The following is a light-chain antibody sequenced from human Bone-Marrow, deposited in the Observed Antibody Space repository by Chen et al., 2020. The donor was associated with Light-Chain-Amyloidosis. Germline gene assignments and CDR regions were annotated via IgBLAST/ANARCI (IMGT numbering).Light chain of an antibody. CDR3: QSADSSGTYEVI. Sequence: SYELTQPPSVSVSPGQTARITCSGDDLPTKYAYWYQQKPGKAPVLEIHRDTERPSGISERFSGSSAGTTATLTISGVQAEDEADYHCQSADSSGTYEVIFGGGTKLTVL. V-gene: IGLV3-25*03. CDR1: DLPTKY. J-gene: IGLJ2*01. CDR2: RDT.